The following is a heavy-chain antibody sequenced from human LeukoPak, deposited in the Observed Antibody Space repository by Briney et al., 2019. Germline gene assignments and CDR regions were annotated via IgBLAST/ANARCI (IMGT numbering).Heavy chain of an antibody. Sequence: TSETLSLTCTVSGVSISSSSYYWGWIRQPPGKGLEWIGSIYYSGSTYYNPSLKSRVTISVDTSKNQFSLKLSSVTAADTAVYYCARHSGYFDYWGQGTLVTVSS. V-gene: IGHV4-39*01. CDR1: GVSISSSSYY. D-gene: IGHD1-26*01. CDR2: IYYSGST. J-gene: IGHJ4*02. CDR3: ARHSGYFDY.